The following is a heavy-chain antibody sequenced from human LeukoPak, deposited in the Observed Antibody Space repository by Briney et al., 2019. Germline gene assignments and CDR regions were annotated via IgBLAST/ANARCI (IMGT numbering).Heavy chain of an antibody. CDR1: GGSVRDNY. V-gene: IGHV4-34*01. D-gene: IGHD6-13*01. Sequence: PSETLSLTCAVYGGSVRDNYWSWIRQPPGKGLEWIGEIHHSGSTKYNPSLKSRVTISLDTSKNQFSLKLNSMTAADTAVYYCAGHVSAAAGGRWGQGILVTVSS. J-gene: IGHJ4*02. CDR2: IHHSGST. CDR3: AGHVSAAAGGR.